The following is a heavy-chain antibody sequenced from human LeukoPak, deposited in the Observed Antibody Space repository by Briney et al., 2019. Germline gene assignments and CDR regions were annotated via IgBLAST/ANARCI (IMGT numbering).Heavy chain of an antibody. CDR1: GGSISSSGYY. V-gene: IGHV4-39*01. D-gene: IGHD5-18*01. Sequence: SETLSLTCAVSGGSISSSGYYWGWTRQPPGKGLEFIGSIYYSGSTYYNPSLKSRVTISVDTSRNQVSLKLSSVTAADTAVYYCARPGTVMARDWYLDLWGRGTLVTVSS. CDR2: IYYSGST. CDR3: ARPGTVMARDWYLDL. J-gene: IGHJ2*01.